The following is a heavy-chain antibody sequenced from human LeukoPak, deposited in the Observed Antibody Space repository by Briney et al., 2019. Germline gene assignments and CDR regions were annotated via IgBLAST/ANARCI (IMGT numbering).Heavy chain of an antibody. CDR2: MNPNSGNT. D-gene: IGHD6-13*01. CDR3: ARGSSRWLGTYYYYGMDV. J-gene: IGHJ6*02. V-gene: IGHV1-8*01. CDR1: GYTFTSYD. Sequence: GASVKVSCKASGYTFTSYDINWVRQATGQGLEWMGWMNPNSGNTGYAQKFQGRVTMTRNTSISTAYMELSSLRSEDTAVYYCARGSSRWLGTYYYYGMDVWGQGTTVTVSS.